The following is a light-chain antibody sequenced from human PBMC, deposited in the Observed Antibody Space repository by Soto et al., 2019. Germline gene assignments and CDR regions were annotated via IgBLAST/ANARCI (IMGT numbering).Light chain of an antibody. V-gene: IGLV2-14*01. CDR2: EVS. J-gene: IGLJ1*01. Sequence: ALIQPPYVSGSPGQSVTISCTGTSSDVGSYDYVSWYQQHPAKAPKLMILEVSNRPSGISSRFSGSKSGNTASLTISGLQAEDEADYYCSSYTSSSNYVFGTGTKVTVL. CDR1: SSDVGSYDY. CDR3: SSYTSSSNYV.